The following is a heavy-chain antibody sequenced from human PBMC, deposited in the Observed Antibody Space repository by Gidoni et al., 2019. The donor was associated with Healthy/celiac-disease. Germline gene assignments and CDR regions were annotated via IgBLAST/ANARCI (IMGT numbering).Heavy chain of an antibody. D-gene: IGHD3-16*01. V-gene: IGHV4-39*07. J-gene: IGHJ4*02. CDR2: IYYSGST. CDR1: GGSISSSSYY. Sequence: QLQLQESGPGLVKPSETLSLTCTVSGGSISSSSYYWGWIRQPPGKGLEWIGSIYYSGSTYYNPSLKSRVTISVDTSKNQFSLKLSSVTAADTAVYYCASLGDMIEQWPRYYFDYWGQGTLVTVSS. CDR3: ASLGDMIEQWPRYYFDY.